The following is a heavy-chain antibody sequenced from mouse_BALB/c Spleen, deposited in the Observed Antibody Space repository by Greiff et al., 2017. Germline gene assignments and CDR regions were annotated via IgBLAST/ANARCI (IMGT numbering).Heavy chain of an antibody. D-gene: IGHD2-4*01. J-gene: IGHJ4*01. CDR1: GYSFTGYY. CDR3: ARWGNDYDDYAMDY. CDR2: VNPNNGGT. Sequence: EVQLQQSGPDLVKPGASLKISCKASGYSFTGYYMHWVKQSHGKSLEWIGRVNPNNGGTSYNQKFKGKAILTVDKSSSTAYMELRSLTSEDSAVYYCARWGNDYDDYAMDYWGQGTSVTVSS. V-gene: IGHV1-26*01.